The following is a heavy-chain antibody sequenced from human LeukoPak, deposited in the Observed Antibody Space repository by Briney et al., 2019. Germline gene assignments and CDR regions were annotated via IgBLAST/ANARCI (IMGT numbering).Heavy chain of an antibody. CDR1: GFTVSSDY. Sequence: GGSLRLSCAASGFTVSSDYMNWVRQAPGKGLDWVSTISSDGTKHYAGSGKGRFTISRYSSKNTVYHQVTSRRTEDTVVYCCARDPGLPNGIHVWGLGTTV. D-gene: IGHD2-15*01. J-gene: IGHJ6*02. CDR2: ISSDGTK. V-gene: IGHV3-66*01. CDR3: ARDPGLPNGIHV.